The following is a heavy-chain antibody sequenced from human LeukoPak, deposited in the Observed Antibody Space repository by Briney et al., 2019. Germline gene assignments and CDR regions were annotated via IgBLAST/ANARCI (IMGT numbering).Heavy chain of an antibody. D-gene: IGHD1-7*01. CDR2: ISGSGAST. V-gene: IGHV3-23*01. Sequence: PGGSLRLSCAASGFSFRSYAMSWVRQAPGKGLEWVSVISGSGASTYYADSVKGRFTISRDNSKNTLYLQLNSLRAEDTAVYFCAKVGTTHVYLTDWYPDYWGQGTLVTVSS. CDR1: GFSFRSYA. J-gene: IGHJ4*02. CDR3: AKVGTTHVYLTDWYPDY.